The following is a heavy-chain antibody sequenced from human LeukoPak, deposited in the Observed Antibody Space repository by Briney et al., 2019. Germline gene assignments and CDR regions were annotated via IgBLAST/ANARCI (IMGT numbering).Heavy chain of an antibody. CDR1: GFTFSSYG. CDR2: ISYDGSNK. D-gene: IGHD3-10*01. J-gene: IGHJ4*02. Sequence: PGGSLRLSCAASGFTFSSYGMPWVRQAPGKGLEWVAVISYDGSNKYYADSVKGRFTISRDNSKNTLYLQMNSLRAEDTAVYYCAKTGPFNYGSGSYHFDYWGQGTLVTVSS. V-gene: IGHV3-30*18. CDR3: AKTGPFNYGSGSYHFDY.